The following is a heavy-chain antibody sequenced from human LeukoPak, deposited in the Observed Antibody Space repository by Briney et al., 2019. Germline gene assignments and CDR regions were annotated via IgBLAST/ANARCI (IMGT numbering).Heavy chain of an antibody. J-gene: IGHJ5*02. CDR3: ARDLRGSNGWFDP. Sequence: ASVKVSCKASGYTFTGYYMHWVRQAPGQGLEWMGWIKPNSGGTNYAQKFQGRVTMTSDTSISTAYMELSRLRSDDTAVYYCARDLRGSNGWFDPWGQGTLVTVSS. D-gene: IGHD3-10*01. CDR2: IKPNSGGT. V-gene: IGHV1-2*02. CDR1: GYTFTGYY.